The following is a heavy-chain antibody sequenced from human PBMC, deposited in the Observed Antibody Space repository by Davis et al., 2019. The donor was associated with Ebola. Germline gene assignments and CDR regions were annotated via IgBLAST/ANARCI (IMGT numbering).Heavy chain of an antibody. CDR3: ARGGQGLDY. CDR2: INPLSGGT. D-gene: IGHD2-21*01. V-gene: IGHV1-2*02. CDR1: GYMFSDYY. J-gene: IGHJ4*02. Sequence: ASVKVSCKASGYMFSDYYINWVRQAPGQGVEWMGWINPLSGGTTYAQKFQGRVTMTRDTSISTGYMELSRLTSDDTVLYYCARGGQGLDYWGQGTLVTVSS.